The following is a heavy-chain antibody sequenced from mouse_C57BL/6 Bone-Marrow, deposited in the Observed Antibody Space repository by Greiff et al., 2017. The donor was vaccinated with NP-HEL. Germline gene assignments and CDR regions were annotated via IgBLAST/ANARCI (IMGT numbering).Heavy chain of an antibody. V-gene: IGHV14-3*01. Sequence: EVQLQQSVAELVRPGASVKLSCTASGFNITNTYMHWVKQRPEQGLEWIGRIDPATGNTKYAPKFQGKATITADTSSNTAYLQLSSLTSEDTAIYYCAVIYYYGSSYVHFDYWGQGTTLTVSS. CDR2: IDPATGNT. CDR3: AVIYYYGSSYVHFDY. D-gene: IGHD1-1*01. CDR1: GFNITNTY. J-gene: IGHJ2*01.